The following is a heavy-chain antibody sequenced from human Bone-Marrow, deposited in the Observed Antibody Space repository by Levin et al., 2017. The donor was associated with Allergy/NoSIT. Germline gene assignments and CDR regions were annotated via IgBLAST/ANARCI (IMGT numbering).Heavy chain of an antibody. CDR2: INPNSGGT. CDR1: GYTFTGYY. J-gene: IGHJ6*03. D-gene: IGHD3-9*01. CDR3: ARDYDILGPMDV. Sequence: GESLKISCKASGYTFTGYYMHWVRQAPGQGLEWMGWINPNSGGTNYAQKFQGRVTMTRDTSISTAYMELSRLRSDDTAVYYCARDYDILGPMDVWGKGTTVTVSS. V-gene: IGHV1-2*02.